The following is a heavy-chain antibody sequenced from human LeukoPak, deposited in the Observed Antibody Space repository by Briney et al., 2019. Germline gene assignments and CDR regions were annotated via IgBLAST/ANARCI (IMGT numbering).Heavy chain of an antibody. CDR1: GFTFSSYA. V-gene: IGHV3-30*01. J-gene: IGHJ1*01. D-gene: IGHD1-20*01. CDR2: ISYDGSNK. Sequence: GRSLRLSCAASGFTFSSYAMHWVRQAPGKGLEWVAVISYDGSNKYYADSVKGRFTISRDNSKNTLYLQMNSLRAEDTAVYYCASSSITFRHWGQGTLVTVSS. CDR3: ASSSITFRH.